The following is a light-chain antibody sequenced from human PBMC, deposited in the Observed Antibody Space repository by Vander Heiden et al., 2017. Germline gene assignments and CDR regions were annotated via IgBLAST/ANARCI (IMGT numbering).Light chain of an antibody. CDR3: QQYDKLPLT. Sequence: NVLTQYPATLSLSQGQRATLSCRARQSLSRNFLAWYQQKPGQSPRLLIYGASNRAAGTPDRFSGSGSGTAFTLTISRLEPEDFAVYFCQQYDKLPLTFGGGTKVDLK. V-gene: IGKV3-20*01. CDR1: QSLSRNF. CDR2: GAS. J-gene: IGKJ4*01.